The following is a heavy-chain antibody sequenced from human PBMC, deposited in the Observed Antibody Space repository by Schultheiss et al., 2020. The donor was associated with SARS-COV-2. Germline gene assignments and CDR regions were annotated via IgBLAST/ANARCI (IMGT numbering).Heavy chain of an antibody. D-gene: IGHD3-22*01. Sequence: GSLRLSCAASGFTFSSYAMSWVRQAPGKGLEWVSAISGSGGSTYYADSVKGRFTISRDNAKNSLYLQMNSLRAEDTAVYYCAKDSSSGYPNWFDPWGQGTLVTVSS. CDR3: AKDSSSGYPNWFDP. CDR2: ISGSGGST. J-gene: IGHJ5*02. V-gene: IGHV3-23*01. CDR1: GFTFSSYA.